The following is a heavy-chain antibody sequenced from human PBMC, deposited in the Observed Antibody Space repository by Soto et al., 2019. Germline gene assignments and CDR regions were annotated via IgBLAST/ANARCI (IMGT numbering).Heavy chain of an antibody. CDR3: ARDHKRVLRFLEWPRGNWFDP. V-gene: IGHV1-69*04. CDR1: GGTFSRYT. CDR2: IIPILGIA. Sequence: LVNLCCKACGGTFSRYTISWVRQAPGQGIEWMGRIIPILGIANYAQKFQGRVTITADKSTSTAYMELSSLRSEDTAVYYCARDHKRVLRFLEWPRGNWFDPWGQGTLVTVSS. D-gene: IGHD3-3*01. J-gene: IGHJ5*02.